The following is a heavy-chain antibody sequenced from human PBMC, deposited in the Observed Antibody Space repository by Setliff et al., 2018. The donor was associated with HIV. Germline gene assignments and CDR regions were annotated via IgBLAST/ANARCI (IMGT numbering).Heavy chain of an antibody. CDR2: ISAYDDST. Sequence: GGSLRLSCAASGFSFRNYAMSWVRQAPGKGPEWVSGISAYDDSTYYADSVQGRFTISRDNSKNTLYLQMISLRADDTAVYYCAKSLLVAGNDYWGQGTLVTVSS. V-gene: IGHV3-23*01. CDR3: AKSLLVAGNDY. CDR1: GFSFRNYA. D-gene: IGHD2-8*02. J-gene: IGHJ4*02.